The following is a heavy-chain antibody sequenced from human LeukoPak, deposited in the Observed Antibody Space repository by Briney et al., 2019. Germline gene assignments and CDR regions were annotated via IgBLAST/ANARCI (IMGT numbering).Heavy chain of an antibody. J-gene: IGHJ4*02. Sequence: ASVKVSCRASGYTFTSHAMHWVRQAPGQRLEWMGWINAGNGNTKYSQKFQGRVTITRDTSASTAYMELSSLRSEDTAVYYCARERGPVGATTPHFFDYWGQGTLVTVSS. CDR2: INAGNGNT. D-gene: IGHD1-26*01. V-gene: IGHV1-3*01. CDR3: ARERGPVGATTPHFFDY. CDR1: GYTFTSHA.